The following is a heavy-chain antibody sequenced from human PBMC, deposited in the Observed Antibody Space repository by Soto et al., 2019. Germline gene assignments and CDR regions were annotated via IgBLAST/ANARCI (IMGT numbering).Heavy chain of an antibody. J-gene: IGHJ6*02. CDR3: AFYGDYYYYGMDV. D-gene: IGHD4-17*01. CDR1: GGTFSSYA. CDR2: IIPIFGTA. Sequence: ASVKVSCKASGGTFSSYAISWVRQAPGQGLEWMGGIIPIFGTANYAQKFQGRVTITADESTSTAYMELSSLRSEDTAVYYCAFYGDYYYYGMDVWGQGTTVTVSS. V-gene: IGHV1-69*13.